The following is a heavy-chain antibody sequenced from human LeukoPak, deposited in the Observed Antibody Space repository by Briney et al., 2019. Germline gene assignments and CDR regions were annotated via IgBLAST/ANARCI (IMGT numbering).Heavy chain of an antibody. Sequence: GGSLRLSCAASGFTFSDYYMSWIRQAPGKGLEWVSYISSSGSTIYYADSVKGRFTISRDNAKNSLYLQMNSLRAEDTAVYYCAKEVAYYYDGSGYSDAFDIWGQGTMVTVSS. CDR2: ISSSGSTI. D-gene: IGHD3-22*01. CDR3: AKEVAYYYDGSGYSDAFDI. J-gene: IGHJ3*02. CDR1: GFTFSDYY. V-gene: IGHV3-11*04.